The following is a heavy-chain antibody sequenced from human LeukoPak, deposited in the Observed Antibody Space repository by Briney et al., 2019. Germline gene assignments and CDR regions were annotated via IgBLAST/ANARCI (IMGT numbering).Heavy chain of an antibody. Sequence: SETLSLTCTVSGGSISSYYWSWIRQPPGKGLEWIWYIYYSGSTNYNPSLKSRVTISVDTSKNQFSLKLSSVTAADTAVYYCAKERRYYDSSGYSDYWGQGTLVTVSS. J-gene: IGHJ4*02. CDR1: GGSISSYY. CDR2: IYYSGST. V-gene: IGHV4-59*01. D-gene: IGHD3-22*01. CDR3: AKERRYYDSSGYSDY.